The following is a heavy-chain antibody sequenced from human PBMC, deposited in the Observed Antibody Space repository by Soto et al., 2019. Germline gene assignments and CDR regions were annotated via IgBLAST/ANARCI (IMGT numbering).Heavy chain of an antibody. CDR1: GYTFTNFG. J-gene: IGHJ4*02. CDR3: ARGGTPIYY. CDR2: ISAYNVNT. D-gene: IGHD3-16*01. Sequence: QVQLVQSGAEVKKPVASVKVSCKASGYTFTNFGISWVRQAPGQGLEWMGWISAYNVNTNYAQNFQGRVTMTTDTSASTAYMELWSLRSDDTAVYCCARGGTPIYYWGQGTLVTVSS. V-gene: IGHV1-18*01.